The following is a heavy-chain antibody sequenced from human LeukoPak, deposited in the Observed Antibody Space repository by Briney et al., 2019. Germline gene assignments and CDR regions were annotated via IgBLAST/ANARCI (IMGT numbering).Heavy chain of an antibody. D-gene: IGHD2-2*02. CDR2: ISSSGSYI. CDR3: ARLTIDAPATATGLYCSSTSCYNDY. Sequence: GGSLRLACAASRFTFSSYTMTWVRQAPGKGLEWVSSISSSGSYIDYSDSVKGRFTISRDNAKNSLNLQMNSLRPEDTAVYYCARLTIDAPATATGLYCSSTSCYNDYWGQGTLVTVSS. J-gene: IGHJ4*02. V-gene: IGHV3-21*06. CDR1: RFTFSSYT.